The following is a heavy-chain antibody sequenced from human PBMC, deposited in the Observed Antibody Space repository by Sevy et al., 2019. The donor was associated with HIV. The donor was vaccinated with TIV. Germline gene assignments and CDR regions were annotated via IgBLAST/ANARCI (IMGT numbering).Heavy chain of an antibody. CDR2: INPYSGGT. J-gene: IGHJ4*02. Sequence: ASVKVSCKASGYTFNSFYIHWVRQAPGQGLEWMGWINPYSGGTHYAQKFRGRVTLTRDTSIRVAYMDLTSLRSNDTAVYYCVRDRFYGGDSVTFAGDFWGQGTLVTVSS. CDR1: GYTFNSFY. CDR3: VRDRFYGGDSVTFAGDF. D-gene: IGHD2-21*02. V-gene: IGHV1-2*02.